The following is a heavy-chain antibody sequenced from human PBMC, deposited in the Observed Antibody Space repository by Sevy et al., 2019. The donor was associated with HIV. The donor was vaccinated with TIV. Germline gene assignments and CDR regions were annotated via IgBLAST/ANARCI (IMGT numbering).Heavy chain of an antibody. J-gene: IGHJ4*02. CDR3: ATHASIAAAGRVFDY. CDR1: GFTFSDHY. V-gene: IGHV3-72*01. Sequence: GGSLRLSCVASGFTFSDHYMEWVRQAPGKGLEWVGRTRNKADGYTTEYAASVKGRFTISRDESKNSLYVQMNSLKAEDTAVSYCATHASIAAAGRVFDYWGQGTLVTVSS. D-gene: IGHD6-13*01. CDR2: TRNKADGYTT.